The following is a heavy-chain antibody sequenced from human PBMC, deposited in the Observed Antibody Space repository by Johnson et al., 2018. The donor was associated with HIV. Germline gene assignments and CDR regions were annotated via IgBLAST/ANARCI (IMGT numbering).Heavy chain of an antibody. D-gene: IGHD6-13*01. V-gene: IGHV3-49*04. J-gene: IGHJ3*02. CDR3: AKDQWSSSWTNDAFDI. CDR2: IRSKAYGGTT. Sequence: VQLVESGGGLVQPGRSLRLPCTASGFTFGDYAMSWVRQAPGKGLEWVGFIRSKAYGGTTEYAASVKGRFTISRDDSKNTLYLQMNSLKTEDTAAYYCAKDQWSSSWTNDAFDIWGQGTMVTVSS. CDR1: GFTFGDYA.